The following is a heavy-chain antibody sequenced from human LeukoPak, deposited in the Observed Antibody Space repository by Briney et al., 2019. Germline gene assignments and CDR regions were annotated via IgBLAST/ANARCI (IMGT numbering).Heavy chain of an antibody. CDR1: GLTFSSYA. CDR3: ASWVDIARNDY. V-gene: IGHV3-30-3*01. CDR2: ISYDGSNK. Sequence: GRSLRLSCAASGLTFSSYAMHGVRQAPGKGLEGVAVISYDGSNKYYADSVKGRFTISRDNSKNTLYLQMNSLRAADTAVYYCASWVDIARNDYWGRGPLVTASS. D-gene: IGHD6-13*01. J-gene: IGHJ4*02.